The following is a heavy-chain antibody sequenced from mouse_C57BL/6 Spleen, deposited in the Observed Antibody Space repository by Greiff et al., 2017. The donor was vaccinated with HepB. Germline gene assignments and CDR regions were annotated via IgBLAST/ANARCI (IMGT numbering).Heavy chain of an antibody. CDR3: ARSYYYGSSSHWYFDV. V-gene: IGHV1-50*01. D-gene: IGHD1-1*01. CDR2: IDPSDSYT. J-gene: IGHJ1*03. CDR1: GYTFTSYW. Sequence: QVQLQQPGAELVKPGASVKLSCKASGYTFTSYWMQWVKQRPGQGLEWIGEIDPSDSYTNYNQKFKGKATLTVDTSSSTAYMQLSSLTSEDSAVYDCARSYYYGSSSHWYFDVWGTGTTVTVSS.